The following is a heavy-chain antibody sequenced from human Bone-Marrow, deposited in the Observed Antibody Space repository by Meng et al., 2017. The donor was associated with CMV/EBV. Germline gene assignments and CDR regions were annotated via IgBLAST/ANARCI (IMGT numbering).Heavy chain of an antibody. J-gene: IGHJ4*02. CDR3: AKDAVPAGRGVLDY. D-gene: IGHD2-2*01. CDR2: IRYDGSNK. V-gene: IGHV3-30*02. Sequence: GESLKISCAASGFTFSSYGMHWVRQAPGKGLEWVAFIRYDGSNKYYADSVKGRFTISRDNSKNTLYLQMNSLRAEDTAVYYCAKDAVPAGRGVLDYWGQRTLVTVSS. CDR1: GFTFSSYG.